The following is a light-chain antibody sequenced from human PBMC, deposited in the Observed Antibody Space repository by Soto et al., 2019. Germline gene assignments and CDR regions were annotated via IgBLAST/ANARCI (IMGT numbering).Light chain of an antibody. CDR1: QSLPSHS. V-gene: IGKV3-20*01. CDR3: HQSDASPWT. Sequence: ETVLMQSPDTLSLSPGERVTLSCRASQSLPSHSLAWYQQKPGQPPRLLFYGASSRATGVPDRFVGSGSGTDFTLTVARLEAEDSAVYFCHQSDASPWTFGQGTKVEV. CDR2: GAS. J-gene: IGKJ1*01.